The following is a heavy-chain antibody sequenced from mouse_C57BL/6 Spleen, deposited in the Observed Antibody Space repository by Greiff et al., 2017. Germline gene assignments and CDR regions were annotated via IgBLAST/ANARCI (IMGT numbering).Heavy chain of an antibody. CDR3: ARVEVRWAMDY. CDR1: GYSITSGYY. Sequence: EVQLQESGPGLVKPSQSLSLTCSVTGYSITSGYYWNWIRQFPGNKLEWMGYISYDGSNNYNPSLKNRISITRDTSKNQFFLKLNSVTTEDTATYYCARVEVRWAMDYWGQGTSVTVSS. D-gene: IGHD1-1*02. CDR2: ISYDGSN. J-gene: IGHJ4*01. V-gene: IGHV3-6*01.